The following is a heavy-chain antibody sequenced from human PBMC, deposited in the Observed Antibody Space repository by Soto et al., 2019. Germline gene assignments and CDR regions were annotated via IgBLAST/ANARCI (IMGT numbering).Heavy chain of an antibody. J-gene: IGHJ5*02. Sequence: SETLSLACTVSGGSLSSYYWTWIRQSPGKGLEWIGYVYFSGNTNYNPSLKSRVTISIDTSKNQFSLRLASVTAADTAFYYCGSVRPSGYVLSWGQGTLVTVSS. D-gene: IGHD6-25*01. V-gene: IGHV4-59*01. CDR2: VYFSGNT. CDR1: GGSLSSYY. CDR3: GSVRPSGYVLS.